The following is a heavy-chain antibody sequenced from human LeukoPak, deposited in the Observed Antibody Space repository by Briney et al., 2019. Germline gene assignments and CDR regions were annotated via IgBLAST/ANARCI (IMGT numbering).Heavy chain of an antibody. D-gene: IGHD2-21*01. CDR3: ARGLLGHYYYYMDV. CDR2: MNPKSGTT. V-gene: IGHV1-8*01. CDR1: RSTFKTFD. J-gene: IGHJ6*03. Sequence: ASVKVSCKASRSTFKTFDIHWVRQASGQRLEWMGWMNPKSGTTVYAVAFQGRVTMTRNTSISTAYMGPSSLRSEDTAVYFCARGLLGHYYYYMDVWGEGTTVTVSS.